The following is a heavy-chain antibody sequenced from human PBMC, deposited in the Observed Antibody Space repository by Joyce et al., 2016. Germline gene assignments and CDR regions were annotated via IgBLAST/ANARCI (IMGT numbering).Heavy chain of an antibody. Sequence: QVQLGQSGAEVKKPGSSVKVSCKASGGSFSDHAISWVRQAPGQGLEWMGGISPMLLTPNYAQKFQGRVSITADRSTSTVYMELSSLRSDDTAVYYCARDQQASMHFGGRSFYYMDLWGKGTTVTVSS. CDR2: ISPMLLTP. D-gene: IGHD3-3*01. V-gene: IGHV1-69*06. J-gene: IGHJ6*03. CDR1: GGSFSDHA. CDR3: ARDQQASMHFGGRSFYYMDL.